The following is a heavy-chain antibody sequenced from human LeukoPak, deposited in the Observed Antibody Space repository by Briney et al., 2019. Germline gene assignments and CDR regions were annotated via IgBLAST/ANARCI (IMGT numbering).Heavy chain of an antibody. V-gene: IGHV3-21*01. D-gene: IGHD5-18*01. CDR3: ARASGDIVETATMGSY. J-gene: IGHJ4*02. CDR1: GFTFSSHS. Sequence: KPGESLRLSCAASGFTFSSHSMNWVRQAPGKGLEWVSSISSSSSYIYYADSVKGRFTISRDNAKNSLYLQMNSLRAEDTAVYYCARASGDIVETATMGSYWGQGTLVTVSS. CDR2: ISSSSSYI.